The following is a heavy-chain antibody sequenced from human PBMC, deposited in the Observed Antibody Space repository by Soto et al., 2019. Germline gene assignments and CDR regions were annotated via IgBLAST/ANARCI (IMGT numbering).Heavy chain of an antibody. CDR1: GFTFSSYA. D-gene: IGHD2-15*01. CDR3: ETHCQGGSCLNWFDP. V-gene: IGHV3-23*01. Sequence: EVQLLESGGGLVQPGGSLRLSCAASGFTFSSYAMSWVRQAPGKGLEWVSAISGSGGSTYYADSVKGRFTISRDNSKNTLYLQMNSLRAEDTAVYYCETHCQGGSCLNWFDPWGQGTLVTVSS. CDR2: ISGSGGST. J-gene: IGHJ5*02.